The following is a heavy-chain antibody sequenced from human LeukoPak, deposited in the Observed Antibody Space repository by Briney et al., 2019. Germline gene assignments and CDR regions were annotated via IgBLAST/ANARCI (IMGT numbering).Heavy chain of an antibody. D-gene: IGHD6-19*01. J-gene: IGHJ4*02. CDR3: ARDPIAVARIDY. CDR1: GGSISSSSYY. Sequence: SETLSLTCTVSGGSISSSSYYWGWIRQPPGKGLEWIGSIYYSGSTYYNPSLKSRVTISVDTSKNQFSLKLSSVTAADTAVYYCARDPIAVARIDYWGQGTLVTVSS. V-gene: IGHV4-39*07. CDR2: IYYSGST.